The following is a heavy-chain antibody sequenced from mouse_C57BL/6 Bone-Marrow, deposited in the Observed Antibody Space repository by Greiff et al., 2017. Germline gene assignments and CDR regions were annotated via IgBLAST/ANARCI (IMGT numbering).Heavy chain of an antibody. CDR1: GYTFTSYW. CDR2: IDPSDSYT. V-gene: IGHV1-69*01. J-gene: IGHJ2*01. CDR3: ATYYYGSSPFDY. D-gene: IGHD1-1*01. Sequence: QVQLQQSGAELVMPGASVKLSCKASGYTFTSYWMHWVKQRPGQGLEWIGEIDPSDSYTNYNQKFKGKSTLTVDKSSSTAYMQLSSLTSEDSAVYYCATYYYGSSPFDYWVQGTTLTVSS.